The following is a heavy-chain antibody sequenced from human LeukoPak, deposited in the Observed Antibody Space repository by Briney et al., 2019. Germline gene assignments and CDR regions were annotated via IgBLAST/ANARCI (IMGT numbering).Heavy chain of an antibody. J-gene: IGHJ6*02. D-gene: IGHD6-6*01. CDR1: GFTFSSYS. CDR2: ISSSSSYI. CDR3: ARAYSSPSWPSPHYYYYGMDV. V-gene: IGHV3-21*04. Sequence: GGSLRLSCAASGFTFSSYSMNWVRQAPGKGLEWVSSISSSSSYIYYADSVKGRFTISRDNSKNTLYLQMNSLRAEDTAVYYCARAYSSPSWPSPHYYYYGMDVWGQGTTVTVSS.